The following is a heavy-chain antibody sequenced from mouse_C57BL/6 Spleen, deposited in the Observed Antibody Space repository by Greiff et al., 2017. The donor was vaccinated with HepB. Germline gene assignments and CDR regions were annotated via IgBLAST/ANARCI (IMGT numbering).Heavy chain of an antibody. CDR1: GYTFTSYW. CDR3: ASYYYGSSYDAMDY. Sequence: QVQLQHPGAELVKPGASVKLSCKASGYTFTSYWMHWVKQRPGRGLEWIGRIDPNSGGTKYNEKFKSKATLTVDKPSSTAYMQLSSLTSEDSAVYYCASYYYGSSYDAMDYWGQGTSVTVSS. CDR2: IDPNSGGT. J-gene: IGHJ4*01. D-gene: IGHD1-1*01. V-gene: IGHV1-72*01.